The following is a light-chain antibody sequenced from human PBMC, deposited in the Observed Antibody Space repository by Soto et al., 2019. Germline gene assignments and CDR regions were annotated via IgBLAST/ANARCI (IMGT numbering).Light chain of an antibody. Sequence: DIKMTQSPSTLSASIGDRVTITCRASPSLDNCLAWYQQKPGKAPKLLIFSASSLQSGVPSRFIGSGSGTDFTLTTISLQPQDFATYYCRQSYSTPTRTFGQGTQVDIK. V-gene: IGKV1-39*01. CDR3: RQSYSTPTRT. CDR2: SAS. CDR1: PSLDNC. J-gene: IGKJ1*01.